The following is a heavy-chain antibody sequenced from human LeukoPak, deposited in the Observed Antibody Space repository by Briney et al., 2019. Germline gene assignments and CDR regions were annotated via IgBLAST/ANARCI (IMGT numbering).Heavy chain of an antibody. CDR2: INPNSGGT. V-gene: IGHV1-2*02. J-gene: IGHJ5*02. CDR3: ARAGYAYDFWSGVNWFDP. CDR1: GYTFTGYY. Sequence: ASVKVSCKASGYTFTGYYMHWVRQAPGQGLEWMGWINPNSGGTNYAQKFQGRVTMTRDTSISTAYMELSRLRSDDTAVYYCARAGYAYDFWSGVNWFDPWGQGTLVTVSS. D-gene: IGHD3-3*01.